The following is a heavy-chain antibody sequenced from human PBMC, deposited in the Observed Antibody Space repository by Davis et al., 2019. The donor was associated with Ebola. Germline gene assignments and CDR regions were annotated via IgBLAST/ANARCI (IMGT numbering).Heavy chain of an antibody. CDR1: GFTFSSYW. V-gene: IGHV3-7*01. Sequence: GESLKISCAASGFTFSSYWMSWVRQAPGKGLEWVANIKQDGSEKYYVDSVKGRFTISRDNAKNSLYLQMNSLRAEDTAVYYCAREEVGPLLEDAFDIWGQGTMVTVSS. CDR2: IKQDGSEK. CDR3: AREEVGPLLEDAFDI. D-gene: IGHD3-10*01. J-gene: IGHJ3*02.